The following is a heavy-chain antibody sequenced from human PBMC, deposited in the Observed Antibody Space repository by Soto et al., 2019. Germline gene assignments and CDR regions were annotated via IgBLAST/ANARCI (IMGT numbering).Heavy chain of an antibody. Sequence: EVQLVESGGGLVKPGGSLRLSCAASGFTFSSYSMNWVRQAPGKGLEWVSSISSSSSYIYYADSVKGRFTISRDNAKTSLYLQMNSLRAEDTAVYYCARVGGITMVRGVIGYWGQGTLVTVSS. J-gene: IGHJ4*02. CDR2: ISSSSSYI. V-gene: IGHV3-21*01. CDR3: ARVGGITMVRGVIGY. CDR1: GFTFSSYS. D-gene: IGHD3-10*01.